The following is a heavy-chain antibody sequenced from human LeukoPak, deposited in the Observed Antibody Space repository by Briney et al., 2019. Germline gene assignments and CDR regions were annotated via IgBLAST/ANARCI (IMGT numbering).Heavy chain of an antibody. Sequence: GGSLRLSCAASGFTFSSYWMHWVRQAPGKGLEWVSAISGSGGSTYYADSVKGRFTISRDNSKNTLYLQMNSLRAEDTAVYYCAKDRPRYPGWTIDYWGQGTLVTVSS. J-gene: IGHJ4*02. CDR3: AKDRPRYPGWTIDY. V-gene: IGHV3-23*01. D-gene: IGHD3-16*02. CDR2: ISGSGGST. CDR1: GFTFSSYW.